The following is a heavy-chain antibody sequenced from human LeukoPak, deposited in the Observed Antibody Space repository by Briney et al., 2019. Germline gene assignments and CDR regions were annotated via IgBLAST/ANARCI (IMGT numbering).Heavy chain of an antibody. Sequence: GGSLRLSCVASGFIVSNNYLNWVRQAPGKGLEWLSIIYVDNNVYYADSVKGRFTISRDNSKNTLYLQMNSLRAEDTAVYYCARDWDDGYYDSSGYFDYWGQGTLVTVSS. J-gene: IGHJ4*02. CDR1: GFIVSNNY. CDR3: ARDWDDGYYDSSGYFDY. D-gene: IGHD3-22*01. V-gene: IGHV3-66*02. CDR2: IYVDNNV.